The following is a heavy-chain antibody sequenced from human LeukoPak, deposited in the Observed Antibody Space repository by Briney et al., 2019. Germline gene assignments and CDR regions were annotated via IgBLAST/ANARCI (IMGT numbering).Heavy chain of an antibody. V-gene: IGHV3-21*01. CDR3: ARGDGRQQLVLVY. D-gene: IGHD6-13*01. J-gene: IGHJ4*02. CDR1: GFTFSSYS. CDR2: ISSSSSYI. Sequence: GGSLRLSCAASGFTFSSYSMNWVRQAPGKGLEWVSSISSSSSYIYYADSVKGRFTISRDNAKNSLYLQMNSLRAEDTAVYYCARGDGRQQLVLVYWGQGTLVTVSS.